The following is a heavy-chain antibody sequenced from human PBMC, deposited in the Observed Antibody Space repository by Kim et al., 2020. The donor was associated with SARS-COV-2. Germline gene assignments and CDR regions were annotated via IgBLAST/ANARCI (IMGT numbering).Heavy chain of an antibody. D-gene: IGHD6-13*01. CDR2: IIPFLGIA. CDR3: ARAVMGQQLQNWFDP. Sequence: SVKVSCKASGGTFSSYAISWVRQAPGQGLEWMGRIIPFLGIANYAQKFQGRVTITADKSTSTAYMELSSLRSEDTAVYYCARAVMGQQLQNWFDPWGQGTLVTVSS. J-gene: IGHJ5*02. CDR1: GGTFSSYA. V-gene: IGHV1-69*04.